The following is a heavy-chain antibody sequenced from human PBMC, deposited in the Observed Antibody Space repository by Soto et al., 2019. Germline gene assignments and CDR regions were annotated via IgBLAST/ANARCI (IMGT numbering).Heavy chain of an antibody. D-gene: IGHD2-2*01. CDR3: ARDRGYCSSTSCETFDY. Sequence: SVKVSCKASGGTFSSYAISWVRQAPGQGLEWMGGIIPIFGTANYAQKFQGRVTITADESTSTAYMELSSLRSEDTAVYYCARDRGYCSSTSCETFDYWVQGTRGT. CDR2: IIPIFGTA. CDR1: GGTFSSYA. J-gene: IGHJ4*02. V-gene: IGHV1-69*13.